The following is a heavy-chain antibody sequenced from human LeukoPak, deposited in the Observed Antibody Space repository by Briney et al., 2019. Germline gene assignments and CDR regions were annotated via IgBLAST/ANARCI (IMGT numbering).Heavy chain of an antibody. V-gene: IGHV3-64*04. CDR3: AREWRDYCFDY. CDR1: GFTFSSYA. Sequence: GGSLRLPCSASGFTFSSYAMRWVRQAPGGGLEYISAISSDGDNTYFTDSVKGRFTISRDNSKNTLYLQMNSLRAEDTAVYYCAREWRDYCFDYWGQGTLVTVSS. CDR2: ISSDGDNT. J-gene: IGHJ4*02. D-gene: IGHD3/OR15-3a*01.